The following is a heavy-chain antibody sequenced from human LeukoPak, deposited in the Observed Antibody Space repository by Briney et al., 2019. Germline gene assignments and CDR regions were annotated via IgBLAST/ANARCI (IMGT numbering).Heavy chain of an antibody. D-gene: IGHD3-22*01. CDR1: GFTVSSNY. CDR3: ARSSQGYYDSSGYFLNYDY. Sequence: GGSLRLSCAASGFTVSSNYMSWVRQAPGKGLEWVSVIYSGGSTYYADSVKGRFTISRDNSKNTLYLQMNSPRAEDTAVYYCARSSQGYYDSSGYFLNYDYWGQGTLVTVSS. J-gene: IGHJ4*02. CDR2: IYSGGST. V-gene: IGHV3-53*01.